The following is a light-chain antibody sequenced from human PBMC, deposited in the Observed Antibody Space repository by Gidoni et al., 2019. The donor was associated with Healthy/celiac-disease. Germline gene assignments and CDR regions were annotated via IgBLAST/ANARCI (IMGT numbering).Light chain of an antibody. CDR3: QQYGSSPPT. CDR2: GAS. V-gene: IGKV3-20*01. J-gene: IGKJ3*01. CDR1: QSVSSSY. Sequence: EIVLTQSPGTLSLSPGERATLSCRASQSVSSSYLDWYQQKPGQAHRLLIYGASSRDTGIPDRFSGSGSGTDFTLTISRLEPEDFAVYYCQQYGSSPPTFGPGTKVDIK.